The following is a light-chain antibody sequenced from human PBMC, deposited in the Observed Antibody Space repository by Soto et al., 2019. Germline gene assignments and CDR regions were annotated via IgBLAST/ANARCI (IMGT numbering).Light chain of an antibody. CDR3: CSYAGSSTDVG. CDR2: EGS. Sequence: QSALTQPASVSGSPGQSITISCTGTSSDVGSYNLVSWYQQHPGKAPKLMIYEGSKRPSGVSNRFSGSKSGNTASLTISGLQAEDEADDYCCSYAGSSTDVGFGGGTKLTVL. J-gene: IGLJ2*01. CDR1: SSDVGSYNL. V-gene: IGLV2-23*01.